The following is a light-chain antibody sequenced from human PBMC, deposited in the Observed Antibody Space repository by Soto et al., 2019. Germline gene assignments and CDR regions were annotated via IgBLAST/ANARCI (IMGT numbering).Light chain of an antibody. J-gene: IGKJ1*01. CDR3: QQYNSYSRT. Sequence: DRQMTHAPTTLSASVGDRVTMTCRASQSISSWLAWYQQTPGKATKLLIYDATSLESGVPSRFSGSGSGTEFTLTISRLQHDDFATYYCQQYNSYSRTFGQGTKVDIK. V-gene: IGKV1-5*01. CDR1: QSISSW. CDR2: DAT.